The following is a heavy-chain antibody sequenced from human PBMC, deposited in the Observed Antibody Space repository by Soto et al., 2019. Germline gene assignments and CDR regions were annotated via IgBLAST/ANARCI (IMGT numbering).Heavy chain of an antibody. CDR2: IFSSDAK. V-gene: IGHV2-26*01. CDR3: ARAEDLYSVAY. J-gene: IGHJ1*01. CDR1: GFSFINSGLG. D-gene: IGHD2-21*01. Sequence: SGPTLVNPTETLTLTCTVSGFSFINSGLGVSWIRQPPGQALEWLAHIFSSDAKYYSRSLMNRLTVSRDIAQSQVVLTMTNMGPADTGTYYCARAEDLYSVAYWVPGTLVTVSS.